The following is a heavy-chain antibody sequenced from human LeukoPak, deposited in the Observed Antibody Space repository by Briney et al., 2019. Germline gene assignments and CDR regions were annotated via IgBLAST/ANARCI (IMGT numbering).Heavy chain of an antibody. Sequence: NPSETLSLTCTASGYSISSGYYWGWIRQPPGKGLEWIGSIYHSGSTYYNPSLKSRVTISVDTSKNQFSLKLSSVTAADTAVYYCARENYGGNPRGDYWGQGTLVTVSS. J-gene: IGHJ4*02. CDR2: IYHSGST. D-gene: IGHD4-23*01. V-gene: IGHV4-38-2*02. CDR1: GYSISSGYY. CDR3: ARENYGGNPRGDY.